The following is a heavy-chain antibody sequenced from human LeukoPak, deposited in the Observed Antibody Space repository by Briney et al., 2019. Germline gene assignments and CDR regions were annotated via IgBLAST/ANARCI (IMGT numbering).Heavy chain of an antibody. V-gene: IGHV4-59*01. Sequence: SETLSLTCTVSGGSISSYYWSWIRQPPGKGLEWIGYIYYSGGTNYNPSLKSRVTTSVDTSKNQFSLKLSSVTAADTAVYYCARGGGYYYGSGSYYFDYWGQGTLVTVSS. D-gene: IGHD3-10*01. CDR2: IYYSGGT. J-gene: IGHJ4*02. CDR1: GGSISSYY. CDR3: ARGGGYYYGSGSYYFDY.